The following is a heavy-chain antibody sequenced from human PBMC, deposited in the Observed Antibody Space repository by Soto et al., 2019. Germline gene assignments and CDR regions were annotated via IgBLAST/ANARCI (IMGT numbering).Heavy chain of an antibody. V-gene: IGHV1-18*01. CDR3: ARAPGRAWVGSGVRFDP. Sequence: ASVKVSCKASGYTFTSYGISWVRQAPGQGLEWMGWISAYNGNTNYAQKLQGRVTITTDASTSTAYMELSSLRSEDTAVYYCARAPGRAWVGSGVRFDPWGQGTLVTVSS. CDR1: GYTFTSYG. CDR2: ISAYNGNT. J-gene: IGHJ5*02. D-gene: IGHD1-26*01.